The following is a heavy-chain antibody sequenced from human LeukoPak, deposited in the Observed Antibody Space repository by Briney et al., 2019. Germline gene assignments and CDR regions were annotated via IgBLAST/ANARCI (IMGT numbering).Heavy chain of an antibody. CDR3: ARVRGVSYYDFWSGPNWFDP. V-gene: IGHV4-59*01. D-gene: IGHD3-3*01. CDR1: GGSISSYY. J-gene: IGHJ5*02. Sequence: SETLSLTCTVSGGSISSYYWSWIRQPPGKGLEWIGYIYYSGSTNYNPSLRSRVTISVDTSKNQFSLKLSSVTAADTAGYYCARVRGVSYYDFWSGPNWFDPWGQGTLVTVSS. CDR2: IYYSGST.